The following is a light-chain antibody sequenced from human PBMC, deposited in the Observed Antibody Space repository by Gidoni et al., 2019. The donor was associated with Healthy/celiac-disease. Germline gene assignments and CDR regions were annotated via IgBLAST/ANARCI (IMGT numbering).Light chain of an antibody. CDR2: AAS. CDR1: QSISSY. Sequence: DIHMTQSPSSLSASVGDRVTITSRASQSISSYLNWYQQKPGKAPKLLIYAASSLQSGVPSRFSGSGSGTDFTLTISSLQPEDFATYYCQQSYSTPRTFGQGTKVEIK. J-gene: IGKJ1*01. V-gene: IGKV1-39*01. CDR3: QQSYSTPRT.